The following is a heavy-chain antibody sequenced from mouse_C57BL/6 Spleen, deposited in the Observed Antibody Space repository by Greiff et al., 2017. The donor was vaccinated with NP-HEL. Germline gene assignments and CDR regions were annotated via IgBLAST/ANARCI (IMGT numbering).Heavy chain of an antibody. CDR1: GYTFTSYD. CDR2: IYPRDGST. CDR3: AIDYDEAY. D-gene: IGHD2-4*01. J-gene: IGHJ3*01. V-gene: IGHV1-85*01. Sequence: VKLMESGPELVKPGASVKLSCKASGYTFTSYDINWVKQRPGQGLEWIGWIYPRDGSTKYNEKFKGKATLTVDTSSSTAYMELHSLTSEDSAVYFCAIDYDEAYWGQGTLVTVSA.